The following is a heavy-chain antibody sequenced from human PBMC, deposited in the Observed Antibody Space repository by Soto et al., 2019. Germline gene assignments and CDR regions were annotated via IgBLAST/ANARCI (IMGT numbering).Heavy chain of an antibody. CDR3: ARDMVRGVIIGRRGFGWFDP. D-gene: IGHD3-10*01. CDR2: INPNSGGT. Sequence: ASVKVSCKASGYTFTGYYMHWVRQAPGQGLEWMGWINPNSGGTNYAQKFQGWVTMTRDTSISTAYMELSRLRSDDTAVYYCARDMVRGVIIGRRGFGWFDPWGQGTLVTVSS. J-gene: IGHJ5*02. CDR1: GYTFTGYY. V-gene: IGHV1-2*04.